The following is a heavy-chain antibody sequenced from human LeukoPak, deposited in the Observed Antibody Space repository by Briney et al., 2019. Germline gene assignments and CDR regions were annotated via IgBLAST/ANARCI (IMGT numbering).Heavy chain of an antibody. J-gene: IGHJ4*02. CDR3: AGGGSGWPTSVVVDY. D-gene: IGHD6-19*01. Sequence: TPSETLSLTCAVYGGSFSGYYWSWIRQPPGKGLEWIGTIYYTGSTYYNPSLRSRLTISVDTSKNQLSLKLSSVTTADTAVYYCAGGGSGWPTSVVVDYWGQGTLVTVSS. CDR1: GGSFSGYY. CDR2: IYYTGST. V-gene: IGHV4-34*01.